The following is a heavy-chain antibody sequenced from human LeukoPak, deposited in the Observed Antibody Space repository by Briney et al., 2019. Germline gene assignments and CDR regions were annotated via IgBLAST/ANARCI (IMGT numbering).Heavy chain of an antibody. J-gene: IGHJ4*02. CDR2: ISSDGTST. CDR1: GFTFSSYW. D-gene: IGHD6-13*01. CDR3: ATESRISSSWYYPSAV. Sequence: PGGSLRLSCAASGFTFSSYWMHWVRQAPGKGLVWVSRISSDGTSTSYADSVKGRFTISRDNSKNTVFLQMNSLRAEDTAVYYCATESRISSSWYYPSAVWGQGTLVTVSS. V-gene: IGHV3-74*01.